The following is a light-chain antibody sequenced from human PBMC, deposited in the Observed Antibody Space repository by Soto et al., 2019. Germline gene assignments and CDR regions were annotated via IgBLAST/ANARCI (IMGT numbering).Light chain of an antibody. CDR3: QIPGFT. Sequence: EIVLTQSPATLSLSPGERATLSCRASQIFNTYLAWYQQKPGQAPRLLIYDPSTRATGVPARFSGGGSGTDFTLTITSLEPEDFAVYYCQIPGFTFGPGTKVDLK. CDR2: DPS. J-gene: IGKJ3*01. CDR1: QIFNTY. V-gene: IGKV3-11*01.